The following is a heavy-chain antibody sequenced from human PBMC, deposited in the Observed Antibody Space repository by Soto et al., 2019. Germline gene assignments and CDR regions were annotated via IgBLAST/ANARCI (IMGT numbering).Heavy chain of an antibody. CDR2: IIPIFGTA. V-gene: IGHV1-69*13. Sequence: ASVKVSCKASGGTFSSYAIGWVRQAPGQGLEWMGGIIPIFGTANYAQKFQGRVTITADESTSTAYMELSSLRSEDTAVYYCARDLDSSGSLGFDYWGQGTLVTVSS. D-gene: IGHD3-22*01. CDR1: GGTFSSYA. J-gene: IGHJ4*02. CDR3: ARDLDSSGSLGFDY.